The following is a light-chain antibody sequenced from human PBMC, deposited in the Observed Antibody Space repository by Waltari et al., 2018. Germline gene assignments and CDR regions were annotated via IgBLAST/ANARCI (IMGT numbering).Light chain of an antibody. V-gene: IGKV3-15*01. Sequence: EIVMTQSPATLSVSPGERATLSCRASQSVSSNLAWYQQQPGQAPRLLIYGVSTRATGIPARFSGSGSGTEFTLTISSLQSEDFAVYFCQQYYNWPRGFGQGTKVEIK. CDR2: GVS. CDR3: QQYYNWPRG. J-gene: IGKJ1*01. CDR1: QSVSSN.